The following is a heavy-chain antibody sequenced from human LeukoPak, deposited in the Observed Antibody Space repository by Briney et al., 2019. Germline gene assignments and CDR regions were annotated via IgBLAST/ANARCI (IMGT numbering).Heavy chain of an antibody. CDR3: ARSGVVMITMPPTGAFDI. J-gene: IGHJ3*02. V-gene: IGHV4-39*01. CDR1: GGSIINSNYY. CDR2: VYYSGSP. Sequence: SEALSLTCTVSGGSIINSNYYWGWIRQPPGKGLEWIGSVYYSGSPYYNPSLESRVTMSVDTSENQFSLKLSSVTAADTAVYYCARSGVVMITMPPTGAFDIWGQGTMVTVSS. D-gene: IGHD3-10*01.